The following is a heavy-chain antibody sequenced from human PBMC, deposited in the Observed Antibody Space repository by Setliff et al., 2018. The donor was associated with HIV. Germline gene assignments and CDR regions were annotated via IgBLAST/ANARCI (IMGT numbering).Heavy chain of an antibody. D-gene: IGHD6-19*01. Sequence: SETLSLTCTVSGGSISSGGYYWNWIRQPAGKGPEWIWRINTSGSTKYNPSLKSRLTMSVDSSGNQFSLTLTSVTAADTAVYYCARDPNTGWYYLDFWGPGALVTVSS. CDR2: INTSGST. CDR1: GGSISSGGYY. V-gene: IGHV4-61*02. J-gene: IGHJ4*02. CDR3: ARDPNTGWYYLDF.